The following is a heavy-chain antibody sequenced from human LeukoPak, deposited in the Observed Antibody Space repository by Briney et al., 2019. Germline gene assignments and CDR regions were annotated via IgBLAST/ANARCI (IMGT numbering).Heavy chain of an antibody. CDR1: GYTFNNYG. CDR2: ISTYNDKT. CDR3: ARAPDDYDFWSGPFDY. J-gene: IGHJ4*02. Sequence: ASVNVSFKASGYTFNNYGINWVRQAPGQGLEWMGWISTYNDKTNYAQKLQGRVTMTTDPSTSTAYMELRSLRSDDTAVYYCARAPDDYDFWSGPFDYWGRGTLVTVSS. D-gene: IGHD3-3*01. V-gene: IGHV1-18*01.